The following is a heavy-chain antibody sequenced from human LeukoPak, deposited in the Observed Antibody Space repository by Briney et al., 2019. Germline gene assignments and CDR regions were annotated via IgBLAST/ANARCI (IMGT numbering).Heavy chain of an antibody. CDR3: ARGGDGYSLFDY. V-gene: IGHV1-2*02. D-gene: IGHD5-24*01. CDR1: GYTFNGYY. J-gene: IGHJ4*02. CDR2: INPNSGGT. Sequence: GASVKVSCKASGYTFNGYYIHWVRQAPGQGLEWMGWINPNSGGTNYAQKFQGRVTMTRDTSISTAYMELSRLRSDDTAVYYRARGGDGYSLFDYWGQGTLVTVSS.